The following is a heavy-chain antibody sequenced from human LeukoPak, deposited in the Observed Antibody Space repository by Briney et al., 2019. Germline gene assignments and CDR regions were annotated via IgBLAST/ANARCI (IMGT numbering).Heavy chain of an antibody. Sequence: GGSLRLSCAASGFTFSSYWMTWVRQAPGKGLDWVANINQDGNEKYYVDSVKGRFTISRDNAKNSLYLQMNSLRAEDTAVYYCARDGLPAAGDYWGQGTLVTVSS. J-gene: IGHJ4*02. CDR2: INQDGNEK. D-gene: IGHD6-13*01. CDR1: GFTFSSYW. V-gene: IGHV3-7*01. CDR3: ARDGLPAAGDY.